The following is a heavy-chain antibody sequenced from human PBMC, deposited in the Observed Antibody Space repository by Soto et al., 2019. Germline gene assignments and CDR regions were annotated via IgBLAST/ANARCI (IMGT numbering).Heavy chain of an antibody. D-gene: IGHD5-18*01. Sequence: QVQLVQSGAEVKKPESSVKFSCKAPGGTFSTYAISWVRQAPGQGLEWMGGIIPMFGTANYAQRFQDRVTITADESMNTVYMELSSLRSEDTAVYFCASGIQLWLRRINNGYSGWGQGTLVTVSS. J-gene: IGHJ4*02. CDR1: GGTFSTYA. V-gene: IGHV1-69*12. CDR2: IIPMFGTA. CDR3: ASGIQLWLRRINNGYSG.